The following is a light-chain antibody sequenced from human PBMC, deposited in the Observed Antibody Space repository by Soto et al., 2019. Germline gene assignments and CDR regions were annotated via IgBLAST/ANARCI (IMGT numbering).Light chain of an antibody. J-gene: IGKJ1*01. CDR1: QSISNW. V-gene: IGKV1-5*03. Sequence: DIQMTQSPSTLSASVGDRVTITCRASQSISNWLAWYQQKPGKAPKLLIYKASTLKSGVPSRFSASGSGTEFTLTISSLHPDDFATYYCQEYNNYWTFGQGTKVDIK. CDR3: QEYNNYWT. CDR2: KAS.